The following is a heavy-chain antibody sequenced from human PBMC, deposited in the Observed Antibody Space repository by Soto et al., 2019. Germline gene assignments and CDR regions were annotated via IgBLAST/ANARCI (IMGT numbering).Heavy chain of an antibody. CDR3: TRVRGDLEWYSSGWSIYLDY. CDR2: IRSKAYGGTT. Sequence: KAGGSLRLSCTASGFTFGDYAMSWFRQAPGKGLEWVGFIRSKAYGGTTEYAASVKGRFTISRDDSKSIAYLQMNSLKTEDTAVYYCTRVRGDLEWYSSGWSIYLDYWGQGTLVTVSS. D-gene: IGHD6-19*01. CDR1: GFTFGDYA. J-gene: IGHJ4*02. V-gene: IGHV3-49*05.